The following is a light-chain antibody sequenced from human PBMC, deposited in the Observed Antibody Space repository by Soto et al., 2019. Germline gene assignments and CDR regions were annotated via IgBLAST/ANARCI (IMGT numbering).Light chain of an antibody. CDR3: QAWDNNIVV. V-gene: IGLV3-1*01. J-gene: IGLJ2*01. Sequence: SYEPTQPPSVSVSPGQTASISCSGDKLGDKYACWYQQKAGQSPVLVIYEDNRRPSGIPERFSGSNSGSTATLIIRGTQAMDEADYYCQAWDNNIVVFGGGTQLTVL. CDR2: EDN. CDR1: KLGDKY.